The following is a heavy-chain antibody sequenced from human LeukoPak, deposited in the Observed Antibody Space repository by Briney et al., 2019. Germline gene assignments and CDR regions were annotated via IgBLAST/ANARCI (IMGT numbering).Heavy chain of an antibody. V-gene: IGHV3-23*01. CDR3: AKEQVVVITTDWFDP. Sequence: GGSLRLSCAASAFTFSSFAMCWVRQAPGKGLEWVSGISASGDSTYYADSVKGRFTISRDNSKNTLYLQMNSMRAEDTAVYYCAKEQVVVITTDWFDPWGQGTLVTVSS. D-gene: IGHD3-22*01. J-gene: IGHJ5*02. CDR1: AFTFSSFA. CDR2: ISASGDST.